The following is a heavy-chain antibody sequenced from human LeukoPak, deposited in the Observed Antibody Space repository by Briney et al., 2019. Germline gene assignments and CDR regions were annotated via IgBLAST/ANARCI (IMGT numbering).Heavy chain of an antibody. V-gene: IGHV3-7*01. CDR1: GFTFSSYW. J-gene: IGHJ3*02. CDR3: AREGARDGYRSDAFDI. Sequence: GGSLRLSCAASGFTFSSYWMSWVRQAPGKGLEWVANIKQDGSEKYYVDSVKGRFTISRDNAKNSLYLQMNSLRAEDTAVYYCAREGARDGYRSDAFDIWGQGTMVTVSS. D-gene: IGHD5-24*01. CDR2: IKQDGSEK.